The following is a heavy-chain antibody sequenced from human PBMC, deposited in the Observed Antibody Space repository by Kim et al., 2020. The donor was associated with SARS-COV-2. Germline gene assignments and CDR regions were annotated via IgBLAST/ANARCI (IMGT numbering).Heavy chain of an antibody. CDR2: IIPIFGTA. D-gene: IGHD2-2*01. CDR1: GGTFSSYA. CDR3: ARVHFGDIVVVPAAMYYYGMDV. V-gene: IGHV1-69*13. J-gene: IGHJ6*02. Sequence: SVKVSCKASGGTFSSYAISWVRQAPGQGLEWMGGIIPIFGTANYAQKFQGRVTITADESTSTAYMELSSLRSEDTAVYYCARVHFGDIVVVPAAMYYYGMDVWGQGTTVTVSS.